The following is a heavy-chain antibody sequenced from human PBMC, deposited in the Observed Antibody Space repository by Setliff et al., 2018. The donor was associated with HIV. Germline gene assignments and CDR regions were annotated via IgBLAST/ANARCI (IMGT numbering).Heavy chain of an antibody. V-gene: IGHV4-4*07. CDR1: GGSINSFY. Sequence: SETLSLTCTVSGGSINSFYWNWVRQPAGRGLEWIGRIFASGNTNYNPSLKSRVTMSVDTSKNQFSLRLSSVTAADTAVYYCASEAWTSYRSSSGYYYYYMDVWGKGTTVTVSS. J-gene: IGHJ6*03. CDR3: ASEAWTSYRSSSGYYYYYMDV. CDR2: IFASGNT. D-gene: IGHD6-6*01.